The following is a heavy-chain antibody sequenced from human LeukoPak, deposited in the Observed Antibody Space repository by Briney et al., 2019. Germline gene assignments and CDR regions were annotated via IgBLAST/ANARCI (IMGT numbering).Heavy chain of an antibody. D-gene: IGHD5-18*01. CDR1: GLTFSNYE. J-gene: IGHJ4*02. Sequence: GGSLRLSCAASGLTFSNYEFNWVRQAPGKGLEWVSYISSSGRNIYYADSVKGRFTVSRDNAKNTLSLQMNSLRAEDTAVYYCARDLVQLWSKDYWGQGTLVTVSS. V-gene: IGHV3-48*03. CDR2: ISSSGRNI. CDR3: ARDLVQLWSKDY.